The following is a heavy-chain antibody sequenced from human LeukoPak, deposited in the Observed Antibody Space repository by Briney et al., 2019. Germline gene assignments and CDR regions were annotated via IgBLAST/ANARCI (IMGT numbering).Heavy chain of an antibody. CDR3: ARTANYYDSGGYFHFDY. V-gene: IGHV4-59*01. Sequence: PSETLSLTCTVSGGSISNSYWGWIRQPPGKGLEWIGSISYSGSTNYSPSLTSRVTISVDTSKNRFSLRLSSVTAADTAVYYCARTANYYDSGGYFHFDYWGQGTLVTVSS. J-gene: IGHJ4*02. CDR2: ISYSGST. D-gene: IGHD3-22*01. CDR1: GGSISNSY.